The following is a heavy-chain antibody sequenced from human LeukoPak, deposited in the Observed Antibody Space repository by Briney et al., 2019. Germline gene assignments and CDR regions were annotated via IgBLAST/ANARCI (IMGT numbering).Heavy chain of an antibody. CDR2: IYYSGST. CDR1: GGSISSHY. Sequence: SETLSLTCTVSGGSISSHYWSWIRQPPGKGLEWIGYIYYSGSTNYNPSLKSRVTISVDTSKNQSSLKLSSVTAADTAVYYCARDRLELSAAAGTKGVYYYYYYMDVWGKGTTVTVSS. V-gene: IGHV4-59*11. CDR3: ARDRLELSAAAGTKGVYYYYYYMDV. D-gene: IGHD6-13*01. J-gene: IGHJ6*03.